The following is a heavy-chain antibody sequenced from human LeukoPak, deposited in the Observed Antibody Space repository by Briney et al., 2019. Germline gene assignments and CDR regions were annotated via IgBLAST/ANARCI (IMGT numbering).Heavy chain of an antibody. J-gene: IGHJ4*02. CDR1: GYTFTGYY. CDR2: INPNSGGT. V-gene: IGHV1-2*02. Sequence: ASVKVFCKASGYTFTGYYMHWVRQAPGQGLEWMGWINPNSGGTNYAQKFQGRVTMTRDTSISTAYMELSRLRSDDTAVYYCAREVGYSSGWADYWGQGTLVTVSS. CDR3: AREVGYSSGWADY. D-gene: IGHD6-19*01.